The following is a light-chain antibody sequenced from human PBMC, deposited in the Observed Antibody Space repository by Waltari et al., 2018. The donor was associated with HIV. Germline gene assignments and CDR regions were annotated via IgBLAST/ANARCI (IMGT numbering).Light chain of an antibody. CDR1: TGAVTSGHY. Sequence: QAVVTQEPSLTVSPGGTVTLTCGSSTGAVTSGHYPYWFQQKPGQAPRTLIYDTSNKPPWTPARFSCSLLGGKAALTLSGAQPEDEAEYDCLLSYSGARPVVFGGGTKLTVL. V-gene: IGLV7-46*01. J-gene: IGLJ2*01. CDR2: DTS. CDR3: LLSYSGARPVV.